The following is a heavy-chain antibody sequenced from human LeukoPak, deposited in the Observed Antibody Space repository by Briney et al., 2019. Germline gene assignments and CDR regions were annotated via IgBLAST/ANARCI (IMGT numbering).Heavy chain of an antibody. CDR1: GFTFSSYG. CDR3: VKDQTSHWYYFDY. Sequence: GSLRLSCAASGFTFSSYGMHWVRQAPGKGLEWVAVIWYDGSNKYYADSVKGRFTISRDNSKNTLYLQMSSLRAEDTAVYYCVKDQTSHWYYFDYWGQGTLVTVSS. V-gene: IGHV3-30*02. D-gene: IGHD2-2*01. CDR2: IWYDGSNK. J-gene: IGHJ4*02.